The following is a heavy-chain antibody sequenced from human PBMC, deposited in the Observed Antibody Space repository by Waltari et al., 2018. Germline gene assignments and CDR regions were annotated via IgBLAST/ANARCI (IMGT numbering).Heavy chain of an antibody. D-gene: IGHD2-15*01. CDR2: IDTSGTT. CDR1: GGSISSGSYY. CDR3: ARGLRQASYCSGGSCYSNFDY. J-gene: IGHJ4*02. Sequence: QVQLQESVPGLVKPSQTLSLTCTVSGGSISSGSYYWSWIRQPAGKGLEWIGYIDTSGTTNYTPSPKSRVTISVDTSKNQVSLKLSSVTAADTAVYYCARGLRQASYCSGGSCYSNFDYWGQGTLVTVSS. V-gene: IGHV4-61*09.